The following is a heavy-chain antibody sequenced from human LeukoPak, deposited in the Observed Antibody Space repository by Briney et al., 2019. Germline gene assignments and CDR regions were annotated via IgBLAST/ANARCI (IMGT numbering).Heavy chain of an antibody. CDR2: IRSKAYGGTT. CDR3: TRGAYSSGNY. V-gene: IGHV3-49*03. J-gene: IGHJ4*02. CDR1: GFTFSNAW. Sequence: GGSLRLSCAASGFTFSNAWMSWFRQAPGKGLEWVGFIRSKAYGGTTEYAASVKGRFTISRDDSKSIAYLQMNSLKTEDTAVYYCTRGAYSSGNYWGQGTLVTVSS. D-gene: IGHD6-19*01.